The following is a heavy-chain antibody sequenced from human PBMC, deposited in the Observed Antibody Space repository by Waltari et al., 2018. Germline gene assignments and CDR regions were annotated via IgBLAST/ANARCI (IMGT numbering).Heavy chain of an antibody. J-gene: IGHJ2*01. V-gene: IGHV1-69*04. CDR1: GGTFSSYA. CDR3: ARPSSGYSSGWYDFDL. CDR2: ITPILGIA. D-gene: IGHD6-19*01. Sequence: QVQLVQSGAEVKKPGSSVKVSCKASGGTFSSYAISWVRQAPGQGLEWMGRITPILGIANYAQKFQGRVTITADQSTSTAYMGLSSLRSEDTAVYYCARPSSGYSSGWYDFDLWGRGTLVTVSS.